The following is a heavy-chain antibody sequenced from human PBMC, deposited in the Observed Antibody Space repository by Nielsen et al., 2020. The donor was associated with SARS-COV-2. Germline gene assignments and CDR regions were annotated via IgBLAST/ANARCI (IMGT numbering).Heavy chain of an antibody. D-gene: IGHD6-19*01. Sequence: GESLKISCAASGFTFSAYAMIWVRQAAGKGLEWVSAVSGNVAQTTYYADSVKGRFTISRDNSQNTLYLEMNGLRAEDTAIYYCARVKSIPGVAGPLDLWGQGTLVTVSS. J-gene: IGHJ5*02. V-gene: IGHV3-23*01. CDR3: ARVKSIPGVAGPLDL. CDR1: GFTFSAYA. CDR2: VSGNVAQTT.